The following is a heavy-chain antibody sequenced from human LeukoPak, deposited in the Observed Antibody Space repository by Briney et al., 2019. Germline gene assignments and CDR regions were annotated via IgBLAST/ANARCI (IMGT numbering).Heavy chain of an antibody. J-gene: IGHJ1*01. Sequence: GESLKISCMGSGYSFATHCIGWVRQVPGKGLEWMAIVYPQDSDTRLSPSFQGQVTFSVDKSLSTAYLQWSSQKVSDTAFYYCARLLGIYSDSSGYSYTDHWGQGTLVTVSS. V-gene: IGHV5-51*01. D-gene: IGHD3-22*01. CDR3: ARLLGIYSDSSGYSYTDH. CDR1: GYSFATHC. CDR2: VYPQDSDT.